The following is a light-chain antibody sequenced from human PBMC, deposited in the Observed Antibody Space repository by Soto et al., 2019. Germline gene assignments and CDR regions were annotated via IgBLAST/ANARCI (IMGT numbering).Light chain of an antibody. Sequence: IQMTQSPSSVSASVGDRVTITCRASQDINSWLAWYQQKPGKAPKLLIYDASSLQSGVPSRFSGSGSGTEFTLTISSLQPDDFATYYCQQYNRFWTFGQGTKV. V-gene: IGKV1-5*01. CDR3: QQYNRFWT. CDR1: QDINSW. J-gene: IGKJ1*01. CDR2: DAS.